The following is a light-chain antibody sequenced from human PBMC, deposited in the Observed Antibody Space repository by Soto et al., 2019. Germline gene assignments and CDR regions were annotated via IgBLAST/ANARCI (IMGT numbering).Light chain of an antibody. J-gene: IGKJ4*01. Sequence: DIQMTQSPSSLSASVGDRVTITCRASQSISSYLNWYQQKPGKAPKLLIYGASSLQSGVPSRFSGSGSGTDYTLTISSLQPEDFITYYCQQTYSTPNTFGGGTKVEIK. CDR2: GAS. CDR1: QSISSY. CDR3: QQTYSTPNT. V-gene: IGKV1-39*01.